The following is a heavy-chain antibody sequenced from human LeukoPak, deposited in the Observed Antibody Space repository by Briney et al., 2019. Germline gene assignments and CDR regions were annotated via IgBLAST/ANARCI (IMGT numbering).Heavy chain of an antibody. Sequence: PGGSLRLSCAASGFTFNNYVVNWVRQAPGKGLEWVSSIRGDGSQTYYADSVRGRFTISRDNSKNTLFLQTSSLTADDTAIYYCAKTLQWLALIDYWGQGTLVTVSS. CDR2: IRGDGSQT. J-gene: IGHJ4*02. CDR3: AKTLQWLALIDY. V-gene: IGHV3-23*01. CDR1: GFTFNNYV. D-gene: IGHD6-19*01.